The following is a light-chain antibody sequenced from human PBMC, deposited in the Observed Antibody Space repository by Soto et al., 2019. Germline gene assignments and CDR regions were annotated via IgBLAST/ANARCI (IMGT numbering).Light chain of an antibody. J-gene: IGKJ4*01. V-gene: IGKV4-1*01. CDR1: QSLLYSSNNKNY. CDR3: QQYGSSQLT. CDR2: GAS. Sequence: DIVMTQSPDSLAVSLGERATINCKSSQSLLYSSNNKNYLAWYQQKPGQAPRLLIYGASSRATGIQDRFSGSGSGTDFTLTISRLEPEDFAVYYCQQYGSSQLTFGGGTKVDIK.